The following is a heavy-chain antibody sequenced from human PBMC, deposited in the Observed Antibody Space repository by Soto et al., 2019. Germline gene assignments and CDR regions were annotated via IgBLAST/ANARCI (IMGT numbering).Heavy chain of an antibody. CDR2: VCGSGTKT. V-gene: IGHV3-23*01. J-gene: IGHJ5*01. CDR1: GFTFSSYA. Sequence: EVQLLESGGGLVQPGGSLRLSCVASGFTFSSYAMTWVRQAPGKGLEWVSVVCGSGTKTFYADSVKGRFIISRDNSKNTLYLQMNSLRAEDTAVYYCAKARKYSSPYDSWGQGTLVTVSS. D-gene: IGHD6-19*01. CDR3: AKARKYSSPYDS.